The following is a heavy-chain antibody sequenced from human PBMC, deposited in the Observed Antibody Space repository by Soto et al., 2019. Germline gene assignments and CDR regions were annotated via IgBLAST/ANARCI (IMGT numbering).Heavy chain of an antibody. CDR2: IKSKTDGGTT. CDR1: GFTFSNAW. J-gene: IGHJ6*02. V-gene: IGHV3-15*01. Sequence: EVQLVESGGGLVKPGGSLRLSCAASGFTFSNAWMSWVRQAPGKGLEWVGRIKSKTDGGTTDYAAPVKGRFTISRDNSKNTLYLQMNSLRAEDTAVYYCAKGGYNWHEYGMDVWGQGTTVTVSS. CDR3: AKGGYNWHEYGMDV. D-gene: IGHD1-20*01.